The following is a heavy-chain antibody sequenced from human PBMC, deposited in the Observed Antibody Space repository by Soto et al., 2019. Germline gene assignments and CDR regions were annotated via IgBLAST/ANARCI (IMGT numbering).Heavy chain of an antibody. J-gene: IGHJ6*03. CDR2: ITGSSAYI. CDR1: GFTFSSFT. CDR3: ARGRSQAYYYYMDV. Sequence: EVQLVESGGGLVKPGGSLRLSCAGSGFTFSSFTMNWVRQAPGQGLEWVSSITGSSAYIQFGDSVKGRFTISRDNAKNSQFLQMNSLRAEDTAVYYCARGRSQAYYYYMDVWGKGTTVTVSS. V-gene: IGHV3-21*01.